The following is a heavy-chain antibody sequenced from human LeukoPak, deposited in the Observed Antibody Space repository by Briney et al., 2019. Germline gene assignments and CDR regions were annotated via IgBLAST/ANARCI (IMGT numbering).Heavy chain of an antibody. CDR2: ISGSCGST. D-gene: IGHD4-11*01. V-gene: IGHV3-23*01. CDR1: EFTFSSYA. CDR3: AKDSHSNYEVS. Sequence: GGSLRLSCAASEFTFSSYAMSWVRQGPGKGLEWVSAISGSCGSTYYADSVKGRFSISRDNSKNTLYLQMNSLRAEDTAVYYCAKDSHSNYEVSWGQGTLVTVSS. J-gene: IGHJ4*02.